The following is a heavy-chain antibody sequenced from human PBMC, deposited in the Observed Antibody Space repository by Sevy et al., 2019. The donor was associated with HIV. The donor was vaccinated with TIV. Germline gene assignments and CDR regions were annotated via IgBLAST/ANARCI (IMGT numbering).Heavy chain of an antibody. CDR3: AKAWVSAGGLYFDY. D-gene: IGHD3-16*01. J-gene: IGHJ4*02. CDR1: GFTFSSYA. Sequence: GGSLRLSCAASGFTFSSYAMSWVRQAPGKELEWVSAIRGRVGSTYYADSVKGRFTISRDNSKNTLYLQMNSLRAEDTAVYYCAKAWVSAGGLYFDYWGQGTLVTVSS. V-gene: IGHV3-23*01. CDR2: IRGRVGST.